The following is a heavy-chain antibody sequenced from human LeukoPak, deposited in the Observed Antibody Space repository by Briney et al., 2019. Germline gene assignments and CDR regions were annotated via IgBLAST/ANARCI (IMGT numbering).Heavy chain of an antibody. CDR3: ARDRVASSGWSGGSIDY. CDR1: GFTFSDYY. V-gene: IGHV3-11*01. Sequence: PGGSLRLSCAASGFTFSDYYMSWIRQAPGKGLEWVSYISSSGSTIYYADSVKGRFAISRDNAKNSLYLQMNSLRAEDTAVYYCARDRVASSGWSGGSIDYWGQGTLATVSS. CDR2: ISSSGSTI. J-gene: IGHJ4*02. D-gene: IGHD6-19*01.